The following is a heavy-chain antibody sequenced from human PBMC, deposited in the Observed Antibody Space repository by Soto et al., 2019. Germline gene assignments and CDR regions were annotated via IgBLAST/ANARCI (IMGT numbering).Heavy chain of an antibody. CDR2: IIPILGIA. CDR1: GGTFSSYT. D-gene: IGHD3-3*01. CDR3: ARQLFGRAEGANTDAFDI. V-gene: IGHV1-69*02. Sequence: QVQLVQSGAEVKKPGSSVKVSCKASGGTFSSYTISWVRQAPGQGLEWMGRIIPILGIANYAQKFQGRVTITADKSTSTAYMELSSLRSEDTAVYYCARQLFGRAEGANTDAFDIWGQGTMVTVSS. J-gene: IGHJ3*02.